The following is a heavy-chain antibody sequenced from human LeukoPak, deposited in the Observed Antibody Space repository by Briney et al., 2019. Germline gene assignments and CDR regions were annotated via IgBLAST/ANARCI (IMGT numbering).Heavy chain of an antibody. CDR2: LYTSGST. D-gene: IGHD3-22*01. CDR3: ARSPGPDLNYYDTSGSYYFDY. Sequence: NPSETPSLTCTVSGGSISSGSYYWSWIRQPAGKGLEWIGRLYTSGSTNYSPSLKSRVTISVDASKNQFSLRLTSVTAADTAVYYCARSPGPDLNYYDTSGSYYFDYWGQGTLVTVSS. V-gene: IGHV4-61*02. CDR1: GGSISSGSYY. J-gene: IGHJ4*02.